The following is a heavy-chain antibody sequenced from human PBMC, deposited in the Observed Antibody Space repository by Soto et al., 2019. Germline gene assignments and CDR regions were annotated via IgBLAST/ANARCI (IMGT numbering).Heavy chain of an antibody. CDR2: ISSYGSDT. D-gene: IGHD3-16*01. Sequence: EVQLVESGGGLVLPGGSLRLSCAASGFTFSRYWMHWVRQAPGKGLVWVSRISSYGSDTHYADSVKGRFTISRDNAKNTLYLQMKRLRADDTAVYYCASNYAYAEGYYWYGIDVWGQGTTVTVSS. CDR3: ASNYAYAEGYYWYGIDV. V-gene: IGHV3-74*01. J-gene: IGHJ6*02. CDR1: GFTFSRYW.